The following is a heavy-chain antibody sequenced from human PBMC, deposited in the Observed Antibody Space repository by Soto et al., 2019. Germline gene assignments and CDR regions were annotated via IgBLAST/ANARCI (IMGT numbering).Heavy chain of an antibody. CDR3: ARSPSSSWFGGGAFDI. CDR1: GGSISSSHW. V-gene: IGHV4-4*02. D-gene: IGHD6-13*01. J-gene: IGHJ3*02. CDR2: IFHSGST. Sequence: PSETLSLTCAVSGGSISSSHWWTWVRQPPGKGLDWIGEIFHSGSTSYNPSLRSRVTISLDKSRNHFSLTLRSVTAADTAVYYCARSPSSSWFGGGAFDIWGQGTMVTV.